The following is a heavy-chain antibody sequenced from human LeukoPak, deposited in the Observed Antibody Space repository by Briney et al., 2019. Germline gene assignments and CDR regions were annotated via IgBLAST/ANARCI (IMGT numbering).Heavy chain of an antibody. CDR1: GFTFSSYS. V-gene: IGHV3-21*01. D-gene: IGHD3-3*01. J-gene: IGHJ4*02. Sequence: GGSLRLSCAASGFTFSSYSMNWVRQAPGKGLEWVSSISSSSSYIYYADSVKGRFTISRDNAKNSLYLQMNSLRAEDTAVYYCAREGPPLEGFHDNFDYWGQGTLVTVSS. CDR3: AREGPPLEGFHDNFDY. CDR2: ISSSSSYI.